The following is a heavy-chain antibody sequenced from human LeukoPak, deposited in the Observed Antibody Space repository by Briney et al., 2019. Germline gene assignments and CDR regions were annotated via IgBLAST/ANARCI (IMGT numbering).Heavy chain of an antibody. CDR1: GGSLSGYY. D-gene: IGHD3-22*01. Sequence: SETLSLTCAVYGGSLSGYYWSWIRQSPGKGLEWIGEINHSGSSNYNPSLKSRVTISVDTSKNQFSLKLNSVTAADTAVYYCARARNYDSSGYYYVLNWYFDLWGRGTLVTVSS. J-gene: IGHJ2*01. CDR2: INHSGSS. CDR3: ARARNYDSSGYYYVLNWYFDL. V-gene: IGHV4-34*01.